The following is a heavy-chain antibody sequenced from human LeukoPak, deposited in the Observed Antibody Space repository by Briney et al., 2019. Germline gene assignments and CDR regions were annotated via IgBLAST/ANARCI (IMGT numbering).Heavy chain of an antibody. CDR3: ARADNRIAAFVWFDP. Sequence: SETLSLTCTVSGGSISSGGYYWSWIRQPPGKGLEWIGYIYYSGSTNYNPSLKSRVTISVDTSKNQFSLKLSSVTAADTAVYYCARADNRIAAFVWFDPWGQGTLVTVSS. V-gene: IGHV4-61*08. CDR1: GGSISSGGYY. CDR2: IYYSGST. J-gene: IGHJ5*02. D-gene: IGHD6-6*01.